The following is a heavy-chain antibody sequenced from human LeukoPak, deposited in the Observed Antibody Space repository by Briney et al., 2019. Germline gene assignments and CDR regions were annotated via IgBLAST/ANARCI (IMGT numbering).Heavy chain of an antibody. D-gene: IGHD2-15*01. CDR1: GFTFSSYW. V-gene: IGHV3-74*01. CDR2: INSDGCST. J-gene: IGHJ6*02. Sequence: GGSLRLSCAASGFTFSSYWMHWVRQAPGKGLVWVSRINSDGCSTSYADSVKGRFTISRDNAKNTLYLQMNSLRAEDTAVYYCARDTPLCSGGSCYPNLTFYYYYYYGMDVWGQGTTVTVSS. CDR3: ARDTPLCSGGSCYPNLTFYYYYYYGMDV.